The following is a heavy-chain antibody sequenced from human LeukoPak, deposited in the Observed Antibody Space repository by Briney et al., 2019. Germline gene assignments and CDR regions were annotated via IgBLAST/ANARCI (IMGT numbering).Heavy chain of an antibody. V-gene: IGHV4-39*01. CDR2: IYYSGTT. CDR1: GGAITSSSWY. Sequence: SETLSLTCTASGGAITSSSWYWGWIRQPPGKGLEWIGSIYYSGTTYYNPSLKSRVTISVDTSKNQFSLKLSSATAADTAVYYCARRARTGYSSSWYYFDYWGQGTLVTVSS. J-gene: IGHJ4*02. D-gene: IGHD6-13*01. CDR3: ARRARTGYSSSWYYFDY.